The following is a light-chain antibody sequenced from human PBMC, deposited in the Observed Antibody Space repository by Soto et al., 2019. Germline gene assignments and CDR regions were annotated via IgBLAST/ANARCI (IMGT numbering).Light chain of an antibody. CDR3: SSYATSTSVL. V-gene: IGLV2-14*03. J-gene: IGLJ2*01. CDR2: DVS. Sequence: QSVLTQPASVSGSPGQSITISCTGTSSDVGGYNYVSWYQQHPGKAPKLMIYDVSNRPSGVSNRFSGSKSDNTASLTISGLQPEDEADYYCSSYATSTSVLFGGGTEVTVL. CDR1: SSDVGGYNY.